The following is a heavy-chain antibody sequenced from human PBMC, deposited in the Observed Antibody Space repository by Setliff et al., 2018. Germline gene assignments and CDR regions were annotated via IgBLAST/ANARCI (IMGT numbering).Heavy chain of an antibody. V-gene: IGHV3-23*01. CDR1: GFTVDDGA. Sequence: GGSLRLSCTASGFTVDDGAVSWVRQAPGKGLEWVSAISALYGTTYYTDSVRGRFTVSRDNSKNTLYLQMNSLRAEDTAVYYCAKDLYRGDCYLDYWGQGTLVTVS. CDR3: AKDLYRGDCYLDY. CDR2: ISALYGTT. J-gene: IGHJ4*02. D-gene: IGHD2-21*02.